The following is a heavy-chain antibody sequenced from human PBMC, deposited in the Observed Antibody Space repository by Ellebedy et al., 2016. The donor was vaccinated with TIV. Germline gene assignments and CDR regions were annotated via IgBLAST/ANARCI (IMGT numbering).Heavy chain of an antibody. Sequence: SGPTLVKPTETLTLTCTVSGFSLSNARVGVSWIRQSPGKALEWLADIFSSDEKSSTTSLKSRLTVSQDTSKSQVVLIMTNMDPVDTATYFCARTERGLAVPRRYFDFWGQGILVSVSS. CDR1: GFSLSNARVG. D-gene: IGHD6-19*01. J-gene: IGHJ4*02. CDR2: IFSSDEK. V-gene: IGHV2-26*01. CDR3: ARTERGLAVPRRYFDF.